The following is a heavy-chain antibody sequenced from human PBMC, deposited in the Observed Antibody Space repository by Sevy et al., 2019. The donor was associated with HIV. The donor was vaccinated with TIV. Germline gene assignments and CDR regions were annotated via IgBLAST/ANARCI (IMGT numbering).Heavy chain of an antibody. D-gene: IGHD3-10*01. J-gene: IGHJ4*01. Sequence: ASVKVSCKASGGILRSNAISWVRQAPGQGLEWMGGIITVFGTTNYAQKFQGRVTVTADEARSTAYMELSSLRSEDTAVYYCARDKYYYVSGSFDYWGQGTQVTVSS. V-gene: IGHV1-69*13. CDR1: GGILRSNA. CDR3: ARDKYYYVSGSFDY. CDR2: IITVFGTT.